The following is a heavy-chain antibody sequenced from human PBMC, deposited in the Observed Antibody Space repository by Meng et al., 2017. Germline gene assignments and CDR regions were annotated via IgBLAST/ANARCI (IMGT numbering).Heavy chain of an antibody. CDR1: GYIFTSYA. J-gene: IGHJ2*01. D-gene: IGHD4-17*01. Sequence: VHLVQSVDEVKKPGALVKVSCKASGYIFTSYAMHWVRQATGQRLEWMGWISAYNGNTNSAQKLQGRVTMTTDTSTSTAYMELRSLRSDDTAVYYCARGGSRYYGDYNWYFDLWGRGTLVTVFS. CDR3: ARGGSRYYGDYNWYFDL. CDR2: ISAYNGNT. V-gene: IGHV1-3*01.